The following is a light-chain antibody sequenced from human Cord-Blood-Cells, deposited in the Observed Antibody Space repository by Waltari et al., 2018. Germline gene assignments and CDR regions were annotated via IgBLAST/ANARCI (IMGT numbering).Light chain of an antibody. CDR3: SSYTGSSTLV. V-gene: IGLV2-14*01. Sequence: QSALTQPASVSGSPGQSITISCTGTRSDVGGYNYVSWYHRHPGKAPKLIVCDASKRPYGVSNRFAGSKSGNTASLTISGLRAEDEADYYCSSYTGSSTLVFGGGTKLTVL. CDR2: DAS. J-gene: IGLJ3*02. CDR1: RSDVGGYNY.